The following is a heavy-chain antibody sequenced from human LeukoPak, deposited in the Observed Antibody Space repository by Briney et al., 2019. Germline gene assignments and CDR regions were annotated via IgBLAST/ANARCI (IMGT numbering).Heavy chain of an antibody. CDR1: GFTVSSNY. V-gene: IGHV3-53*01. J-gene: IGHJ6*03. CDR2: IYSGGST. Sequence: PGGSLRLSCAASGFTVSSNYMSWVRQAPGKGLEWVSVIYSGGSTYYADSVKGRFTISRDNSKNTLYFQMNSLRAEDTAVYYCARDSSSWDLYYYMDVWGKGTTVTVSS. D-gene: IGHD6-13*01. CDR3: ARDSSSWDLYYYMDV.